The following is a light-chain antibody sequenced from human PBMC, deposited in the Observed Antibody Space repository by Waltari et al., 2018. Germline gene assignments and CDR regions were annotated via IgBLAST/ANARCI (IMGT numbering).Light chain of an antibody. CDR3: QSYDNSLRGSVL. Sequence: QSVLTQAHSVSGAPGQTVNIHCNGGDSNNDSIGVKWYQHPPGRVPKLLIYETANRPSGVPDRFSGSKSGTSASLAIEGLQPEDEGDYYCQSYDNSLRGSVLFGGGTKVTV. CDR2: ETA. V-gene: IGLV1-40*01. CDR1: DSNNDSIG. J-gene: IGLJ3*02.